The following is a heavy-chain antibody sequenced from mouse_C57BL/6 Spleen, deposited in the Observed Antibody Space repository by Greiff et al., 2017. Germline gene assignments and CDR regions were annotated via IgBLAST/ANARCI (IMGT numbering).Heavy chain of an antibody. CDR2: INPNNGGT. CDR1: GYTFTDYY. D-gene: IGHD2-5*01. V-gene: IGHV1-26*01. J-gene: IGHJ2*01. CDR3: ARYYSNGGDY. Sequence: EVKLQQSGPELVKPGASVKISCKASGYTFTDYYMNWVKQSHGKSLEWIGDINPNNGGTSYNQKFKGKATLTVDKSSSTAYMELRSLTSEDSAVYYCARYYSNGGDYWGQGTTLTVSS.